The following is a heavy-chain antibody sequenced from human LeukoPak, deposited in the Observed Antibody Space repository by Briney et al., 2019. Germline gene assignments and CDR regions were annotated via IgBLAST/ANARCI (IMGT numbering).Heavy chain of an antibody. CDR2: INGVGTDR. D-gene: IGHD5-18*01. V-gene: IGHV3-74*01. J-gene: IGHJ4*02. CDR3: AKEKSRYGTLFDY. CDR1: GFTFSRHY. Sequence: GGSLRLPCAASGFTFSRHYMHWVRQAPGKGLVWVSRINGVGTDRIYADSVKGRFTISRDNSKNTLYLQMNSLRAEDTAVYYCAKEKSRYGTLFDYWGQGTLVTVSS.